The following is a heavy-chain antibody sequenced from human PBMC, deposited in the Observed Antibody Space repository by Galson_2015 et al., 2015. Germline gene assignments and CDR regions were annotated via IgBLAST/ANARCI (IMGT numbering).Heavy chain of an antibody. CDR2: ISSSSSTI. CDR1: GFTFSSYS. Sequence: SLRLSCAASGFTFSSYSMNWVRQAPGKGLEWVSYISSSSSTIYYADSVKGRFTISRDNAKNSLYLQMNSLRDEDTAVYYCARDMRFGELLSYYYYGMDVWGQGTTVTVSS. J-gene: IGHJ6*02. D-gene: IGHD3-10*01. V-gene: IGHV3-48*02. CDR3: ARDMRFGELLSYYYYGMDV.